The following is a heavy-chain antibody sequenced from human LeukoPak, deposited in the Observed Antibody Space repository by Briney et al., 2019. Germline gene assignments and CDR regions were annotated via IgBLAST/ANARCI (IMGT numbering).Heavy chain of an antibody. Sequence: SETLSLTCTVSGGSISNYYWSWIRQPAGKGLESLGHISTSGSTNYNPSLKSRVTMSVDTSKNQFSLKLSSVTAADTAVYYRARVRYSDSSVLTRKRSYYFDYWGQGTLVTVSS. V-gene: IGHV4-4*07. CDR2: ISTSGST. J-gene: IGHJ4*02. D-gene: IGHD3-22*01. CDR3: ARVRYSDSSVLTRKRSYYFDY. CDR1: GGSISNYY.